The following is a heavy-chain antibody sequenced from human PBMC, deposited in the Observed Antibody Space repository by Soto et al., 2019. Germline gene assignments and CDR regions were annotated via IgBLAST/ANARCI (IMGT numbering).Heavy chain of an antibody. Sequence: PGGSLRLSCAASGFTFSSYAMSWVRQAPGKGLEWVSAISGSGGSTYYADSVKGRFTTSRDNSKNTLYLQMNSLRAEDTAVYYCARMGPGSYGMDVWGQGTTVTVSS. CDR1: GFTFSSYA. D-gene: IGHD3-10*01. V-gene: IGHV3-23*01. CDR3: ARMGPGSYGMDV. J-gene: IGHJ6*02. CDR2: ISGSGGST.